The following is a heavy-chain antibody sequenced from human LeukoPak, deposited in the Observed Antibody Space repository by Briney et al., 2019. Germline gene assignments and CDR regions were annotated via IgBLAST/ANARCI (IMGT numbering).Heavy chain of an antibody. D-gene: IGHD4-17*01. J-gene: IGHJ4*02. CDR1: GFTFSSYA. CDR2: ISYDGSNK. Sequence: GGSLRLSCAASGFTFSSYAMHWVRQAPGKGLEWVAVISYDGSNKYYADSVKGRFTISRDNSKNTLYLQMNSLRAEDTAVYYCARVRVRDYGDALDYWGQGTLVTVSS. V-gene: IGHV3-30*04. CDR3: ARVRVRDYGDALDY.